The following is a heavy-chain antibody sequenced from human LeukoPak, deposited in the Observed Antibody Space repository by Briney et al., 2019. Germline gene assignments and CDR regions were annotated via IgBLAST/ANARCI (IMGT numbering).Heavy chain of an antibody. CDR1: GFTFISYA. CDR2: IRGSGINP. Sequence: GGSLILSCAASGFTFISYAMTGVRQAPGKGLEWVSSIRGSGINPSYADSVKGRFTISRDNTNNTLYLQMNSLRAEDAAIYYCTKDSSFFDYWGQGTLVTVAS. CDR3: TKDSSFFDY. J-gene: IGHJ4*02. V-gene: IGHV3-23*01.